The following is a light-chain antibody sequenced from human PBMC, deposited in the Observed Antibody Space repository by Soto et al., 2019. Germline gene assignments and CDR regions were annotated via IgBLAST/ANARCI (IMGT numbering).Light chain of an antibody. Sequence: DIQMTQSPSSLSASVGDRVTITCRASQSIDNNLNWYQQKPGKAPKLLIDAASSLKSGVPSRFSGSGSGTDFTLTISSLQPEDFATYHCQQSYTTPYTFGQGTKLEIK. J-gene: IGKJ2*01. CDR3: QQSYTTPYT. V-gene: IGKV1-39*01. CDR1: QSIDNN. CDR2: AAS.